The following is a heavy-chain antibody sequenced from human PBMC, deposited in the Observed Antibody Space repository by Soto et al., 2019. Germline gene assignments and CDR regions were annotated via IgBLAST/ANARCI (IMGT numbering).Heavy chain of an antibody. J-gene: IGHJ4*02. V-gene: IGHV4-61*08. CDR2: IYFSGSA. D-gene: IGHD5-12*01. CDR3: ARRYSGYGDY. CDR1: GGSISSGDYY. Sequence: SETLSLTCTVSGGSISSGDYYWSWIRQPPGKGLEWIGYIYFSGSANYNPSLKSRVTISVDTSKNQFSLKLSSVTAADTAVYYCARRYSGYGDYWGQGTLVTVSS.